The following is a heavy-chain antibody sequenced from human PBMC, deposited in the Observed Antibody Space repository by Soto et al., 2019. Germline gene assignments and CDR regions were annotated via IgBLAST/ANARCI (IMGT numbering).Heavy chain of an antibody. Sequence: GGSLRLSCAASGFTFRNYYMNWVRQAPGKGLEWVAKIKSDGTEKYYVDSVKGRFTISRDNAENSVYLQMNSLRAEDTALYYCARKSITGVDDYYYYGMDVWGQGTTVTVSS. D-gene: IGHD1-20*01. J-gene: IGHJ6*02. CDR1: GFTFRNYY. CDR2: IKSDGTEK. V-gene: IGHV3-7*01. CDR3: ARKSITGVDDYYYYGMDV.